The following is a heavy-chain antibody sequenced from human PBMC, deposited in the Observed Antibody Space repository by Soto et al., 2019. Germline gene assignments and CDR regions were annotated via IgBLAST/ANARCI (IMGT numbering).Heavy chain of an antibody. CDR2: IYYSGST. J-gene: IGHJ4*02. CDR1: GASISGFY. V-gene: IGHV4-59*08. D-gene: IGHD2-2*01. Sequence: SETLSLTCTVSGASISGFYWSWIRQPPGKGPEWIGSIYYSGSTTYNPSLKSRVNISVDTSKNQLSLKLTSVTAADTAVYFCARIYCSSIRCSSHFDYWGQGTLVTVSS. CDR3: ARIYCSSIRCSSHFDY.